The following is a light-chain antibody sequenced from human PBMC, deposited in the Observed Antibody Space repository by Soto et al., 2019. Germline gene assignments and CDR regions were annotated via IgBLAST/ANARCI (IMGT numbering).Light chain of an antibody. V-gene: IGLV2-14*03. Sequence: QSALTQPASVSGSPGQSITISCTGTSSDVGAYDYVSWYQQHPGTAPKLIIYDVSHRPSGVSDRFSGSKSGNTASLTISGLQAEDEANYYCTSYSGSTTLGVFGTGTKLTVL. J-gene: IGLJ1*01. CDR3: TSYSGSTTLGV. CDR2: DVS. CDR1: SSDVGAYDY.